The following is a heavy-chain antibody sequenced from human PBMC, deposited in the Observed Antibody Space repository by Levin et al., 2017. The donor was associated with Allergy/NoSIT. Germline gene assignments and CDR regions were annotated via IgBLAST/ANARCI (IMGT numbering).Heavy chain of an antibody. J-gene: IGHJ4*02. Sequence: GGSLRLSCAASGFIFSSSALSWVRQAPRKGLEWISAISTSGDITYYADSVKGRFTISRDNSKNIMFLQMNNLRVEDTALYYCAKGGGGDHGDWGQGTLVTVSS. CDR1: GFIFSSSA. V-gene: IGHV3-23*01. CDR2: ISTSGDIT. CDR3: AKGGGGDHGD. D-gene: IGHD2-21*02.